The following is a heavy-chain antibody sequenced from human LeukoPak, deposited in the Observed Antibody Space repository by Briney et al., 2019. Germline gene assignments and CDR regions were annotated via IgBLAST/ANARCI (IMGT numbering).Heavy chain of an antibody. V-gene: IGHV3-30*04. CDR2: ISYDGSGK. Sequence: GGSLRLSCAASGFTFSNYAMHWVRQAPGKGLEWVAVISYDGSGKYYSDSVKGRLTISRDNSKNTVYVQMNSLRVEDTAVYYCAKALGYSYEGYWGQGTLVTVSS. D-gene: IGHD5-18*01. CDR3: AKALGYSYEGY. CDR1: GFTFSNYA. J-gene: IGHJ4*02.